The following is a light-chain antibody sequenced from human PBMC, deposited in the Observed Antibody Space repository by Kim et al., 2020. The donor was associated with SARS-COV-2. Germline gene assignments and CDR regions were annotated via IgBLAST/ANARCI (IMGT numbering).Light chain of an antibody. J-gene: IGKJ4*01. Sequence: GSPGERATRSCRASQSLSSDLAWYQQKPGQAPRLLIYGASTRATGIPARFSGSGSGTEFTLTINGLQSDDFAVYYCHQYNDWPLTFGGGTKVDIK. CDR1: QSLSSD. CDR3: HQYNDWPLT. CDR2: GAS. V-gene: IGKV3-15*01.